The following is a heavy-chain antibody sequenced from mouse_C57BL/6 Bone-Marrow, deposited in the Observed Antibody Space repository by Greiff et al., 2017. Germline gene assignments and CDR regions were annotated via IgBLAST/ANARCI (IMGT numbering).Heavy chain of an antibody. CDR1: GFNIKDDY. CDR3: TTYGYYYGSSSFAY. D-gene: IGHD1-1*01. CDR2: IDPENGDT. J-gene: IGHJ3*01. V-gene: IGHV14-4*01. Sequence: VQLQQSGAELVRPGASVKLSCTASGFNIKDDYMHWVKQRPEQGLEWIGWIDPENGDTDYASKFQGKATITADTSSNTAYLQLSSLTSEDTAVYYCTTYGYYYGSSSFAYWGQGTLVTVSA.